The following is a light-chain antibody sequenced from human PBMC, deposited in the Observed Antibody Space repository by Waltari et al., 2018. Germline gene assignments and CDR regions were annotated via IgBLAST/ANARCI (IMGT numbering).Light chain of an antibody. CDR3: YSSDSTGLRV. CDR2: EDT. V-gene: IGLV3-10*01. CDR1: ELPRKY. Sequence: YELTQPPSVSVSPGQTARITCSGHELPRKYAYWFQQKSGQAPRLGMYEDTKRPSGIPGRFAGSSSGTVATLTISGAQVGDEADYYCYSSDSTGLRVFGGGTTVVVL. J-gene: IGLJ1*01.